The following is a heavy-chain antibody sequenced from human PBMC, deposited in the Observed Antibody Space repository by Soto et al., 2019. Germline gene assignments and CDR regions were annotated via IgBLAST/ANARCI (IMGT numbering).Heavy chain of an antibody. CDR3: ARATVAYYYYGMDV. D-gene: IGHD4-17*01. CDR1: GGSISSSSYY. Sequence: SETLSLTGTASGGSISSSSYYWGWIRQPPGKGLEWIGSIYYSGSTYYNPSLKSRVTISVDTSKNQFSLKLSSVTAADTAVYYCARATVAYYYYGMDVWGQGTTVT. CDR2: IYYSGST. J-gene: IGHJ6*02. V-gene: IGHV4-39*01.